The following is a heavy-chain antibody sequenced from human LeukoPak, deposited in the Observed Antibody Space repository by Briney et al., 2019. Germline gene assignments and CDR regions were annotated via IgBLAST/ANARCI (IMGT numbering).Heavy chain of an antibody. V-gene: IGHV1-69*05. CDR2: IIPIFGTA. CDR1: GGTFSSYA. J-gene: IGHJ3*02. Sequence: GASVKVSCKASGGTFSSYAISWVRQAPGQGLEWMGGIIPIFGTANYAQKFQGRVTITTDESTSTAYMELSSLRSEDTAVYYCARAETTYGGNPGAFDIWGQGTMVTVSS. D-gene: IGHD4-23*01. CDR3: ARAETTYGGNPGAFDI.